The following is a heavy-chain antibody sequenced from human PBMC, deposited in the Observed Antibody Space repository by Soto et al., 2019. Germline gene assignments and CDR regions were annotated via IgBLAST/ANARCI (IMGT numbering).Heavy chain of an antibody. CDR2: IGTAGDT. D-gene: IGHD4-17*01. V-gene: IGHV3-13*01. Sequence: VQLVESGGGLVQPGGSLRLSCAASGFTFSSYDMHWVRQATGKGLEWVSAIGTAGDTYYPGSVKGRFTISRENAKNSLYLQMNSLRAEDTAVYYCARDLFDGDYYYGMDVWGQGTTVTVSS. CDR1: GFTFSSYD. CDR3: ARDLFDGDYYYGMDV. J-gene: IGHJ6*02.